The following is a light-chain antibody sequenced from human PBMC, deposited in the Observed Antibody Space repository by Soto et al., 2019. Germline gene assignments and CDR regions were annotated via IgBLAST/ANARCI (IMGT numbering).Light chain of an antibody. CDR3: TSYAGSNNLV. J-gene: IGLJ3*02. Sequence: QSVLTQPPSASGSPGQSVTISCTGTSSDIGGYNYVSWYQQHPGKAPKLIIYEVSKRPSGVPDRFSGSESGNTASLTVSGLQAEDEADYYCTSYAGSNNLVFAGGTKLTVL. CDR2: EVS. V-gene: IGLV2-8*01. CDR1: SSDIGGYNY.